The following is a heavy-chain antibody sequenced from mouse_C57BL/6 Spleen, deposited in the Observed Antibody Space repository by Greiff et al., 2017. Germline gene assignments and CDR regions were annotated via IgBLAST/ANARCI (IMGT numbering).Heavy chain of an antibody. D-gene: IGHD1-1*01. V-gene: IGHV6-3*01. J-gene: IGHJ2*01. CDR1: GFTFSNYW. CDR3: TGAYYYGSSPF. CDR2: IRLKSDNYAT. Sequence: EVKLVESGGGLVQPGGSMKLSCVASGFTFSNYWMNWVRQSPEQGLEWVAQIRLKSDNYATHYAESVKGRFTISRDDSKSSVYLQMNNLRAEDTGIYYCTGAYYYGSSPFWGQGTTLTVSS.